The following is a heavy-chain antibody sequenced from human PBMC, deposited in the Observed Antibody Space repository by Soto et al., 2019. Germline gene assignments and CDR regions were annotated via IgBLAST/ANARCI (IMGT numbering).Heavy chain of an antibody. CDR3: AAYFPEELVAFDI. V-gene: IGHV4-61*01. CDR2: IYYSGST. CDR1: GGSVSSGSYY. D-gene: IGHD3-16*01. J-gene: IGHJ3*02. Sequence: SETLSLTCTVSGGSVSSGSYYWTWIRQPPGKGLEWIGYIYYSGSTNYNPSLKSRVTISVDTSKNQFSLKLSSVTAADTAVYYCAAYFPEELVAFDIWGQGTMVTVSS.